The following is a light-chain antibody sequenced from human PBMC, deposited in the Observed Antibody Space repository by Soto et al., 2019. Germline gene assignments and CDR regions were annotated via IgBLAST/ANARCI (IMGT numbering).Light chain of an antibody. CDR1: QSVSNF. CDR3: QQRSIWPPWT. J-gene: IGKJ1*01. CDR2: YAS. V-gene: IGKV3-11*01. Sequence: EIVLTQSPATLSLSPGERASLTCRASQSVSNFLAWYQHKPGQAPRLLIYYASVRATGVPARFSGSGSGTDFSLTISSLEPEDFAIYYCQQRSIWPPWTFGQGTKVDIK.